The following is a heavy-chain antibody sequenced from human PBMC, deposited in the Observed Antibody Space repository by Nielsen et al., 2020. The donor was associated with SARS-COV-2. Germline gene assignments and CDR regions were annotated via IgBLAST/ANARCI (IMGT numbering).Heavy chain of an antibody. V-gene: IGHV4-59*02. J-gene: IGHJ6*02. CDR3: AKYYYSGLDV. CDR2: IHYTGIT. CDR1: GDSVTNYY. Sequence: SETLSLTCTVSGDSVTNYYWNWIRQPPGKGLEWIGYIHYTGITSYNPSLKSRVSISVDTSKNQLSLKLSSVTAADTAVYYCAKYYYSGLDVWGQGTTVAVSS.